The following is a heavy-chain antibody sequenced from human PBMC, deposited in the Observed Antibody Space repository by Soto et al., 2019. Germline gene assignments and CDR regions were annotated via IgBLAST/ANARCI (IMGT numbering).Heavy chain of an antibody. CDR1: GEPFSDYY. CDR3: VGARGHCADAVCFSGAFDY. D-gene: IGHD2-8*01. CDR2: INPSGST. V-gene: IGHV4-34*01. Sequence: SETLSLTCAVYGEPFSDYYWTWVRQPPGKGLELIGEINPSGSTNYNPSLKRRVTRSVDTSKNQFSLTLGYVPAADTAVYHCVGARGHCADAVCFSGAFDYWGKGTQVTVSS. J-gene: IGHJ4*02.